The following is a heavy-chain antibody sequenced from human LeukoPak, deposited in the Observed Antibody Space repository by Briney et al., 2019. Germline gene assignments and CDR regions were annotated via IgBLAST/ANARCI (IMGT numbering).Heavy chain of an antibody. CDR1: GYTFTSYG. CDR2: INPNSGGT. V-gene: IGHV1-2*02. Sequence: ASVKVSCKASGYTFTSYGISWVRQAPGQGLEWMGWINPNSGGTNYAQKFQGRVTMTRDTSISTAYMELSRLRSDDTAVYYCARGITMVRGVPDYWGQGTLVTVSS. D-gene: IGHD3-10*01. J-gene: IGHJ4*02. CDR3: ARGITMVRGVPDY.